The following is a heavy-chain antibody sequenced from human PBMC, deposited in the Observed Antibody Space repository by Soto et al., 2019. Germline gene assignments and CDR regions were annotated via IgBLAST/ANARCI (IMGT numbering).Heavy chain of an antibody. D-gene: IGHD2-2*01. Sequence: SETLSLTCAVYGGPISDYYWSWIRQAPGAGLEWIGEINHRGSTHDSPSLKSRVTLSVDTSKSQISLYLSSVTAADTAMYYCARVERGTSTTVVDSFDLWGQGTMVTVSS. J-gene: IGHJ3*01. CDR3: ARVERGTSTTVVDSFDL. V-gene: IGHV4-34*01. CDR2: INHRGST. CDR1: GGPISDYY.